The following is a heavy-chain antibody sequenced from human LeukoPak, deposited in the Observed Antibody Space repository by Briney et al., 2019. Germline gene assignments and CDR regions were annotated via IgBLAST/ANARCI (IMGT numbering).Heavy chain of an antibody. CDR2: ISYDGSNK. CDR1: GFTFSSYG. D-gene: IGHD3-3*01. CDR3: AKVSLRFLEWLFYYYYYGMDV. V-gene: IGHV3-30*18. J-gene: IGHJ6*02. Sequence: GGSLRLSCAASGFTFSSYGMPWVRQAPGKGLEWVAVISYDGSNKYYADSVKGRFTISRDNSKNTLYLQMNSLRAEDTAVYYCAKVSLRFLEWLFYYYYYGMDVWGQGTTVTVSS.